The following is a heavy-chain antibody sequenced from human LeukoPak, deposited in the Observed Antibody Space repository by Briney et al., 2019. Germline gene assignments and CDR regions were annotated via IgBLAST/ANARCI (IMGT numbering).Heavy chain of an antibody. CDR1: GFTFSSYD. CDR3: ARETNYYGMDV. V-gene: IGHV3-13*01. Sequence: GGSLRLSCAASGFTFSSYDVHWVRQATGKGVEWVSAIGTAGDTYYPGSVKGRFTISRENAKNSLYLQMNSLRAGDTAVYYCARETNYYGMDVWGQGTTVTVSS. J-gene: IGHJ6*02. CDR2: IGTAGDT.